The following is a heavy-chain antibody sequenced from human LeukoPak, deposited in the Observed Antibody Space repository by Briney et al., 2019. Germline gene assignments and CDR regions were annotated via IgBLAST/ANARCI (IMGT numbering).Heavy chain of an antibody. J-gene: IGHJ4*02. CDR1: GYTLTELS. D-gene: IGHD3-10*01. CDR3: ATPTLRGDLTHFDY. Sequence: ASVKVSRKVSGYTLTELSMHWVRQAPGKGLEWMGGFDPEDDETIYAQKFQGRVTMTEDTSTDTAYMELSSLRSEDTAVYYCATPTLRGDLTHFDYWGQGTLVTVSS. CDR2: FDPEDDET. V-gene: IGHV1-24*01.